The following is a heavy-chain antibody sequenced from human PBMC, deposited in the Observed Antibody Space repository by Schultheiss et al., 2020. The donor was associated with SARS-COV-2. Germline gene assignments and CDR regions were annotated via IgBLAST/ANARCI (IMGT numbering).Heavy chain of an antibody. J-gene: IGHJ4*02. V-gene: IGHV1-69*13. Sequence: SVKVSCKASGYTFTSYYMHWVRQAPGQGLEWMGGIIPIFGTANYAQKFQGRVTITADESTSTAYMELSSLRSEDTAVYYCAKARDYDSSGYCDYWGQGTLVTVSS. CDR2: IIPIFGTA. CDR1: GYTFTSYY. CDR3: AKARDYDSSGYCDY. D-gene: IGHD3-22*01.